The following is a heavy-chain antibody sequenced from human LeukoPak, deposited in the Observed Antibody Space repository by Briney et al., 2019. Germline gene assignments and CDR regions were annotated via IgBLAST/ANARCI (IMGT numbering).Heavy chain of an antibody. CDR2: INPNSGNT. Sequence: ASVKVSCKASVDTFTGYYLHWVRQAPGQGLEWMGWINPNSGNTEYAQKFQGRVTMTRDTSISTAYMELSRLRSDDTAVYYCARAAASAPFDYWGQGTLVTVSS. V-gene: IGHV1-2*02. CDR1: VDTFTGYY. D-gene: IGHD6-25*01. J-gene: IGHJ4*02. CDR3: ARAAASAPFDY.